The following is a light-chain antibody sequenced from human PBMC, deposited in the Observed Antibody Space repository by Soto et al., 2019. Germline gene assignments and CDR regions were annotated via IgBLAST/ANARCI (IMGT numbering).Light chain of an antibody. CDR2: NVN. Sequence: QSALIKPPSLSGSPGQSVTISCTGTSSDVGSYDYVSCYQQHPVTVPKPMIYNVNTQPSGVPYRFSASNSGNTASLTSSGLKAEDEADYECCSYTSSATDEVVFGGGTQLNV. CDR1: SSDVGSYDY. V-gene: IGLV2-11*01. CDR3: CSYTSSATDEVV. J-gene: IGLJ2*01.